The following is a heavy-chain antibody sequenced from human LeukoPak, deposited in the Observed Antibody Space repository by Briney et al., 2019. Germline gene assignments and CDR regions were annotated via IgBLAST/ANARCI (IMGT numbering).Heavy chain of an antibody. D-gene: IGHD3-22*01. J-gene: IGHJ4*02. Sequence: SETLSLTCTVSGASISSYYWSWIRQPPGKGLEWIGDIYYSGSIKYNPSLKSRVTMSVDTSKNQFSLKLSSVTAADTAIYYCARENPSGYYNRPIDYWGQGTLVTVSS. CDR1: GASISSYY. CDR2: IYYSGSI. CDR3: ARENPSGYYNRPIDY. V-gene: IGHV4-59*01.